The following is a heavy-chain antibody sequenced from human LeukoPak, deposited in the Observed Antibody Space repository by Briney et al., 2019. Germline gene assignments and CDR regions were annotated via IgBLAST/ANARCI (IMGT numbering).Heavy chain of an antibody. CDR3: ARAYSGSSYYYYYMDV. D-gene: IGHD1-26*01. CDR1: GFTFSSYW. J-gene: IGHJ6*03. Sequence: PGGSLRLSCAASGFTFSSYWMSWVRQAPGKGLEWVANIKQDGSEKYYVDSVKGRLTISRDNAKNSLYLQMNSLRAEDTAVYYCARAYSGSSYYYYYMDVWGKGTTVTVSS. V-gene: IGHV3-7*03. CDR2: IKQDGSEK.